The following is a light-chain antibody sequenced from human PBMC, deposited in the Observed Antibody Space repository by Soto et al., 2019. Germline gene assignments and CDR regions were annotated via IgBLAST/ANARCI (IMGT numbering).Light chain of an antibody. J-gene: IGLJ1*01. CDR1: SSDVGGYDY. Sequence: QSALTQLASASGSPGQSVTSSCSGTSSDVGGYDYVSWYQQHPVKAPKVFIYGVTKRSSGVPDRFSGSKSGYTAYLTVSGLQAEDEADSYCSSYAGSTNIVFGPGNKVTVL. CDR2: GVT. CDR3: SSYAGSTNIV. V-gene: IGLV2-8*01.